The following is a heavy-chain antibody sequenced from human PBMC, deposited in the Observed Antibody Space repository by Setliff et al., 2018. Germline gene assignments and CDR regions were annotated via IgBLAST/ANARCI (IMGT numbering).Heavy chain of an antibody. D-gene: IGHD6-13*01. CDR2: AYYSGST. Sequence: KPSETLSLTCTVSGGSVNSRYWSWIRQSPGEGLEWIGSAYYSGSTYYNPSLESRVTISVDTSKNQFSLRLTSVSAADTAIYYCATKGHQLVRFQWFDPWGQGTLVTVSS. V-gene: IGHV4-59*04. CDR3: ATKGHQLVRFQWFDP. CDR1: GGSVNSRY. J-gene: IGHJ5*02.